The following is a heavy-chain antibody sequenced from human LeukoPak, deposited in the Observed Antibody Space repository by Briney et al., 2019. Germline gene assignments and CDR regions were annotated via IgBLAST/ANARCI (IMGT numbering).Heavy chain of an antibody. CDR2: IYSGGST. D-gene: IGHD4-17*01. J-gene: IGHJ4*02. CDR3: VRGDYGDYTLFDY. CDR1: GFTVSSNY. Sequence: GGSLRLSCAASGFTVSSNYMSWVRQAPGKGLEWVSVIYSGGSTYYADSVKGRFTISRDSSKNTLYLQMNSLRAEDTAVYYCVRGDYGDYTLFDYWGQGTLVTVSS. V-gene: IGHV3-53*01.